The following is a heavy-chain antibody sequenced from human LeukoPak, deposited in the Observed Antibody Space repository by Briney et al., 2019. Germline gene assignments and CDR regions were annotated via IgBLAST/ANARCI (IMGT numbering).Heavy chain of an antibody. J-gene: IGHJ4*02. CDR1: GYTSTSYG. Sequence: ASVKVSCKASGYTSTSYGISWVRQAPGQGLEWMGWISAYNGNTNYAQKLQGRVTMTTDTSTSTAYMELRSLRSDDTAVYYCARTEDYGDYGGYWGQGTLVTVSS. CDR3: ARTEDYGDYGGY. D-gene: IGHD4-17*01. CDR2: ISAYNGNT. V-gene: IGHV1-18*01.